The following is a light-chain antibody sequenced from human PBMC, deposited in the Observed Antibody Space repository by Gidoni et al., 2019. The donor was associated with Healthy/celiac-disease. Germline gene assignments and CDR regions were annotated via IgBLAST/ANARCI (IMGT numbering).Light chain of an antibody. CDR2: AAS. CDR1: QSISSY. J-gene: IGKJ4*01. V-gene: IGKV1-39*01. Sequence: GDRLTITCRASQSISSYLNWSQQKPGHAPKLLIYAASSLQSGIPSRFSGSGSGTDFTLTISSLQPEDFATYYCQQCYSTPLTFGGGTKVEIK. CDR3: QQCYSTPLT.